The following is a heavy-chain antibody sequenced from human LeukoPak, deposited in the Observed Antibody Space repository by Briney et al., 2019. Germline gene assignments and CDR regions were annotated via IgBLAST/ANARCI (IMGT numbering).Heavy chain of an antibody. Sequence: GGSLRLSCAASGFTFDDYGMSWVRQAPGKGLEWVSGINWNGGSTGYADSVKGRFTISRDNAKNSLYLQMNSLRAGDTALYYCARDYYDSSGPHDAFDIWGQGTMVTVSS. CDR1: GFTFDDYG. CDR3: ARDYYDSSGPHDAFDI. CDR2: INWNGGST. V-gene: IGHV3-20*04. D-gene: IGHD3-22*01. J-gene: IGHJ3*02.